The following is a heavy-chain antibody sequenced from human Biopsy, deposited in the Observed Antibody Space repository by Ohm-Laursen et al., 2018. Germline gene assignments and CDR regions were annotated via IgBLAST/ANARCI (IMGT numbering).Heavy chain of an antibody. Sequence: SDTLSLTCTVSGGSITSDYWSWIRQSPRKGLEWIGHISDRGTTNYNPSLRGRVSISVDTSKNQFFLKLSSVTAEDTAVYYCARDDAVTVIRGLYYWGQGALVTVSS. CDR2: ISDRGTT. D-gene: IGHD2-21*02. CDR1: GGSITSDY. J-gene: IGHJ4*02. CDR3: ARDDAVTVIRGLYY. V-gene: IGHV4-59*07.